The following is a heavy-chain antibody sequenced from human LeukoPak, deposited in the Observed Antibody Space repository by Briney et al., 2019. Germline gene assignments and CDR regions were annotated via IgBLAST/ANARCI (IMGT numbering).Heavy chain of an antibody. D-gene: IGHD6-13*01. V-gene: IGHV4-61*02. J-gene: IGHJ2*01. Sequence: SQTLSLTCTVSGGSISSGSYYWSWIRQPAGKGREWIGRIYTSGSTNYNPSLKSRVTISVDTSKNQFSLKLSSVTAADTAAYYCARVRQLLDYWYFDLWGRGTLVTVSS. CDR1: GGSISSGSYY. CDR2: IYTSGST. CDR3: ARVRQLLDYWYFDL.